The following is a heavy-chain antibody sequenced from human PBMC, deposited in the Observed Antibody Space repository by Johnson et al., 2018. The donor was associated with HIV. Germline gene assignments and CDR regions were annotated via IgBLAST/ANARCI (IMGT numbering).Heavy chain of an antibody. Sequence: QVQLMESGGGVVLPGWSLRLSCEASGFTFSSYGMHWVRQAPGKGLEWVAFIQHDGKKELYGDSVKGRFTISRDNSKNTLYLYMTSLRSDDTTTYYCAKDWGAAAGSGAFDIWGQGTLVTVSS. CDR1: GFTFSSYG. V-gene: IGHV3-30*02. D-gene: IGHD6-13*01. J-gene: IGHJ3*02. CDR3: AKDWGAAAGSGAFDI. CDR2: IQHDGKKE.